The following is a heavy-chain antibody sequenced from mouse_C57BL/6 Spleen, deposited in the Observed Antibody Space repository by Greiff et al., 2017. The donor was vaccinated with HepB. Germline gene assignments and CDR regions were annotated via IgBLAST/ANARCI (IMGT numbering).Heavy chain of an antibody. CDR3: ARGGYDGSSYYWYFDV. CDR1: GYTFTDYN. CDR2: INPNNGGT. J-gene: IGHJ1*03. V-gene: IGHV1-18*01. D-gene: IGHD1-1*01. Sequence: VQLQQSGPELVKPGASVKIPCKASGYTFTDYNMDWVKQSHGKSLEWIGDINPNNGGTIYNQKFKGKATLTVDKSSSTAYMELRSLTSEDTAVYYCARGGYDGSSYYWYFDVWGTGTTVTVSS.